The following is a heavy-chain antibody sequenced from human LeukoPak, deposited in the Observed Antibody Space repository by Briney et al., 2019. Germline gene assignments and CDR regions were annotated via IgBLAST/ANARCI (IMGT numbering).Heavy chain of an antibody. V-gene: IGHV1-69*05. CDR2: TIPIFCTA. CDR1: VGTFSSYA. D-gene: IGHD4-17*01. CDR3: ARDRHGDYVFDY. Sequence: SSVTVSFKASVGTFSSYAISWVRPAPGQGLAWMGGTIPIFCTANYAQKFQGRVTNTTDESTSTAYMEPSSQNDEDTAVYYCARDRHGDYVFDYWGQGTLVTVSP. J-gene: IGHJ4*02.